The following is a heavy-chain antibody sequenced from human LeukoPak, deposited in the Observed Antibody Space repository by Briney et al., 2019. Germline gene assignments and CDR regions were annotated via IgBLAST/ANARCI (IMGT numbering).Heavy chain of an antibody. CDR3: VKDIRRGYNFGYDQFAY. CDR2: IQYNGTNK. D-gene: IGHD5-18*01. CDR1: GFIFSNYG. V-gene: IGHV3-30*02. J-gene: IGHJ4*02. Sequence: GGSLRLSCAASGFIFSNYGMHWVRQAPGKGLEWVAFIQYNGTNKDYADSVKGRFTISRDSSKNTVSLQMNSLKPEDTALYYCVKDIRRGYNFGYDQFAYWGQGTLVTVSS.